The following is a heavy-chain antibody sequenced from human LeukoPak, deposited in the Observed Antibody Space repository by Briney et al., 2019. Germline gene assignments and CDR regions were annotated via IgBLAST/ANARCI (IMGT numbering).Heavy chain of an antibody. J-gene: IGHJ3*02. V-gene: IGHV6-1*01. D-gene: IGHD6-13*01. CDR1: GDSLSSNSAA. Sequence: SQTLSLTCAISGDSLSSNSAAWNWIRQSPSRGLEWLGRTYYRSQWYNEYAVSVKSRITINPDTSKNQFSLQLNSVTPEDTAVYYCGRGPAGTRAFDIWGQGTMVTVSS. CDR3: GRGPAGTRAFDI. CDR2: TYYRSQWYN.